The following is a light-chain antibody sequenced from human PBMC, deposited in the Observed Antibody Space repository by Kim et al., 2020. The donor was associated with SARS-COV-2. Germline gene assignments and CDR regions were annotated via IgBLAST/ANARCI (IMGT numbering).Light chain of an antibody. CDR1: QSVNNN. CDR2: SAS. CDR3: QQYHKWPLT. J-gene: IGKJ4*01. V-gene: IGKV3-15*01. Sequence: EIVMTQSPDTLSVSPGERVTLSCRASQSVNNNLAWYQQKPGQAPRSLFYSASMRATDIPARFSGSVSGTEFTLTISSLQSEDFAIYYCQQYHKWPLTFGGGTKVEI.